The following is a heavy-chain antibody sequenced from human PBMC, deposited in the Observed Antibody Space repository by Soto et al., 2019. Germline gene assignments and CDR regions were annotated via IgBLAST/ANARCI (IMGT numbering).Heavy chain of an antibody. CDR1: GGSFSGYY. D-gene: IGHD2-21*02. CDR2: INHSGST. Sequence: PSETLSLTCAVYGGSFSGYYWSWIRQPPGKGLEWIGEINHSGSTNYNPSLKSRVTISVDTSKNQFSLKLSSVTAADTAVYYCARGTCGGDCSAEYFQHWGQGTLVTVSS. J-gene: IGHJ1*01. CDR3: ARGTCGGDCSAEYFQH. V-gene: IGHV4-34*01.